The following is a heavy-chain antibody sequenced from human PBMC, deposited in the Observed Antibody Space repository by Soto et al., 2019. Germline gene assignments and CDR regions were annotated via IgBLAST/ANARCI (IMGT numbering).Heavy chain of an antibody. CDR2: IYHGGST. V-gene: IGHV4-30-2*01. D-gene: IGHD4-4*01. CDR1: GASVTRDGNC. Sequence: SETLSLTCSVSGASVTRDGNCWTLLRQPPGKGLEFVASIYHGGSTFYNPSLRSRVTISLDRSKIQFSLQLTSVTAADTAVYYCARAVDGYSQFDDWGQGTLVTVSS. CDR3: ARAVDGYSQFDD. J-gene: IGHJ4*02.